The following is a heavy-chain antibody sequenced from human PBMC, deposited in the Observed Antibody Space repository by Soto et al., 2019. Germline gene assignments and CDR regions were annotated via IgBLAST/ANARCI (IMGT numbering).Heavy chain of an antibody. CDR2: IYRTGST. J-gene: IGHJ4*02. V-gene: IGHV4-4*02. CDR3: ASRDPGTSVDY. Sequence: SETLSLTCAVSGGSFTSNNWWTWVRQPPGQGLEWIGEIYRTGSTNYNPSLKSRVTISLDKSENQFALKVTSLTAADTAVYYCASRDPGTSVDYWGQGTLVTVSS. D-gene: IGHD1-7*01. CDR1: GGSFTSNNW.